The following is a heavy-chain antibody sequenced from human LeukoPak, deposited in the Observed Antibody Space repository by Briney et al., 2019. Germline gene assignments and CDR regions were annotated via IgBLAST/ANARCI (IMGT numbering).Heavy chain of an antibody. V-gene: IGHV1-46*01. CDR1: GYTFTSYY. CDR3: ARGGDTSSGWYGYFDY. Sequence: ASVKVSCKASGYTFTSYYMHWVRQAPGQGLEWMAMINPSGGGTSYAQNFLGRVTMTRDTSTSTVYMELSSLGSEDTAVYYCARGGDTSSGWYGYFDYWGQGTLVTVSS. J-gene: IGHJ4*02. D-gene: IGHD6-19*01. CDR2: INPSGGGT.